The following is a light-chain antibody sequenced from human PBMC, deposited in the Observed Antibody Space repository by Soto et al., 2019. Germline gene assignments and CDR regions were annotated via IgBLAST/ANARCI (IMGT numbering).Light chain of an antibody. CDR2: WAS. Sequence: DIVMTQSPDSLAVSLGERVTINCKSSQSVLYSSNNKNYLAWYQQKPGQPPKPLIYWASTRESGVPDRFSGSGSGTDFTLTISRLQAEDVAVYYCQQYYSTPTFGQGTKVEIK. CDR3: QQYYSTPT. J-gene: IGKJ1*01. V-gene: IGKV4-1*01. CDR1: QSVLYSSNNKNY.